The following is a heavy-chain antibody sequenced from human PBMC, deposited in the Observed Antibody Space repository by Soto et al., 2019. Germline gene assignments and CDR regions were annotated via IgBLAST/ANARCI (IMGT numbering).Heavy chain of an antibody. D-gene: IGHD6-13*01. V-gene: IGHV1-69*13. J-gene: IGHJ6*02. CDR2: IIPIFGTA. CDR1: VGTFSSYA. Sequence: SVTVSCTASVGTFSSYAISWVRQAPGQGLEWMGGIIPIFGTANYAQKFQGRVTITADESTSTAYMELSSLRSEDTAVYYCARGSDYSSSWYSAGYYYYGMDVWGQGTTVTVSS. CDR3: ARGSDYSSSWYSAGYYYYGMDV.